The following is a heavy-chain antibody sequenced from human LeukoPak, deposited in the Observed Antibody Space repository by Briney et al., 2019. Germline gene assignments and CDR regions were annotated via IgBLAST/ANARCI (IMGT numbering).Heavy chain of an antibody. Sequence: GGSMRLSCAASGFTFSGSAMHWVRQASGKGLEWVGRIRSKANSYATAYAASVKGRFTISRDDSKNTAYLQMNSLKTEDTAIYYCNTDSLTSNYWGQGNLVTVSS. V-gene: IGHV3-73*01. CDR2: IRSKANSYAT. D-gene: IGHD2-15*01. J-gene: IGHJ4*02. CDR1: GFTFSGSA. CDR3: NTDSLTSNY.